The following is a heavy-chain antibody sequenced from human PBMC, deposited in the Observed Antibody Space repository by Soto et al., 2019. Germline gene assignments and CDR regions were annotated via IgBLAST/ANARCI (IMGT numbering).Heavy chain of an antibody. Sequence: QVQLVESGGGVVQPGRSLRLSCAASGFTFSSYGMHWVLQAPGKGLEWVAVISYDGSKKYYADSVKGRFTISRDNSKNTLYLQMNSLRAEDTAVYYCAKVSGGPRNYGMDVWGQGTTVIVSS. CDR3: AKVSGGPRNYGMDV. CDR2: ISYDGSKK. J-gene: IGHJ6*02. CDR1: GFTFSSYG. V-gene: IGHV3-30*18. D-gene: IGHD2-15*01.